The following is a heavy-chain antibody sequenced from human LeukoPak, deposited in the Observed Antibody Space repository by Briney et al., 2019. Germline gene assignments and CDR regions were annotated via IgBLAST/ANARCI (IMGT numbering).Heavy chain of an antibody. Sequence: SETLSLTCTVSGGSISSYYWSWIRQHPGKGLEWIGYIYYSGSTYYNPSLKSRVTISVDTSKNQFSLKLSSVTAADTAVYYCARDSSTDSSGYYYGAWYFDLWGRGTLVTVSS. CDR3: ARDSSTDSSGYYYGAWYFDL. CDR2: IYYSGST. J-gene: IGHJ2*01. CDR1: GGSISSYY. D-gene: IGHD3-22*01. V-gene: IGHV4-59*06.